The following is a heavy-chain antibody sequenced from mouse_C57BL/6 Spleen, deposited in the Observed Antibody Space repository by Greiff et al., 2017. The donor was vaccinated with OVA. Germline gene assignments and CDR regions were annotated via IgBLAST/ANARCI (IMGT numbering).Heavy chain of an antibody. CDR3: ARKGTGAFAY. V-gene: IGHV3-6*01. D-gene: IGHD4-1*01. CDR2: ISYDGSN. Sequence: EVKLVESGPGLVKPSQSLSLTCSVTGYSITSGYYWNWIRQFPGNKLEWMGYISYDGSNNYNPSLKNRISITRDTSKNQFFLKLNSVTTEDTATYYCARKGTGAFAYWGQGTLVTVSA. CDR1: GYSITSGYY. J-gene: IGHJ3*01.